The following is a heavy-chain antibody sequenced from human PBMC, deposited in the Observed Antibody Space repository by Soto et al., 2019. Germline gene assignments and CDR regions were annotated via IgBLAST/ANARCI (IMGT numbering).Heavy chain of an antibody. J-gene: IGHJ4*02. D-gene: IGHD3-3*01. V-gene: IGHV4-30-4*01. CDR1: GASISDGNYY. CDR2: VYYSGST. Sequence: QVQLQESGPGLVKPSQTLSLTCSVSGASISDGNYYWTWIRQSPARGLEGIGYVYYSGSTYYNPTRQSRGTISADTANNDHSLKLNSVTVADTAVYFCARGRFLDFWGQGILVTVSS. CDR3: ARGRFLDF.